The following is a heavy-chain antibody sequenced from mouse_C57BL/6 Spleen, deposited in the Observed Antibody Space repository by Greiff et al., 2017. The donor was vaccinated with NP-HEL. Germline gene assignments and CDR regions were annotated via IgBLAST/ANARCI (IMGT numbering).Heavy chain of an antibody. CDR2: IYPGDGDT. J-gene: IGHJ3*01. CDR3: ARSPYDYDEDGFAY. Sequence: VKLMESGPELVKPGASVKISCKASGYAFSSSWMNWVKQRPGKGLEWIGRIYPGDGDTNYNGKFKGKATLTADKSSSTAYMQLSSLTSEDSAVYFCARSPYDYDEDGFAYWGQGTLVTVSA. CDR1: GYAFSSSW. V-gene: IGHV1-82*01. D-gene: IGHD2-4*01.